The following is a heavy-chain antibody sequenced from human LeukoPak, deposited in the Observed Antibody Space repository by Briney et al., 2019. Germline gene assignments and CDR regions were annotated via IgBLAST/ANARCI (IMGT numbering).Heavy chain of an antibody. D-gene: IGHD3-22*01. Sequence: GGSLRLSCAASGFTFSSYAMSWVRQAPGKGLEWVSTISGSGSSTYYADSVKGRFTISRDNSKNTLYLQMNSLGAEDTAVYHCAKGRYYYDNSDAFEIWGQGTMVTVSS. V-gene: IGHV3-23*01. CDR3: AKGRYYYDNSDAFEI. CDR1: GFTFSSYA. J-gene: IGHJ3*02. CDR2: ISGSGSST.